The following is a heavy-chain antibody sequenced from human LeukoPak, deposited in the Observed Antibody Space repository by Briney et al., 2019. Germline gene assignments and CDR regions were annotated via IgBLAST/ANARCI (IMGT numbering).Heavy chain of an antibody. CDR3: ARPPPGSSSWYEVYGMDV. D-gene: IGHD6-13*01. CDR2: INPNSGGT. J-gene: IGHJ6*04. CDR1: GYTFTGYY. V-gene: IGHV1-2*04. Sequence: ASVKVSCKASGYTFTGYYMHWVRQAPGQGLEWMGWINPNSGGTNYAQKFQGWVTMTRDTSISTAYMELSRLRSDDTAVYYCARPPPGSSSWYEVYGMDVWGKGTTVTVSS.